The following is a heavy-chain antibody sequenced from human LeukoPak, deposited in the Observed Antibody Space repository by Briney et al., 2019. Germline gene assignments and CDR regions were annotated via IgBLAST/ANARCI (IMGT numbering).Heavy chain of an antibody. Sequence: GASVKLSCKAYGYTFTGYYMHWVRQAPGQGLEWMGGIIPICGTANYAHKIQGSVTITADKSTSTPYMELSSLRSADTSVYYCARAGIYSGSYYYYYYMDVWGKGTTVTVSS. CDR2: IIPICGTA. CDR3: ARAGIYSGSYYYYYYMDV. CDR1: GYTFTGYY. V-gene: IGHV1-69*06. D-gene: IGHD1-26*01. J-gene: IGHJ6*03.